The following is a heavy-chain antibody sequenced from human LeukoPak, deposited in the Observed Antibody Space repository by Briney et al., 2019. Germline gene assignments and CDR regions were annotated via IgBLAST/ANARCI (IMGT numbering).Heavy chain of an antibody. V-gene: IGHV3-21*01. CDR2: ISSSSSYI. CDR1: GFTFSSYS. Sequence: GGSLRLSCAASGFTFSSYSMNWVRRAPGKGLEWVSSISSSSSYIYYADSVKGRFTISRDNAKNSLYLQMNSLRAEDTAVYYCARDGCGGDCFPNDYWGQGTLVTVSS. D-gene: IGHD2-21*02. CDR3: ARDGCGGDCFPNDY. J-gene: IGHJ4*02.